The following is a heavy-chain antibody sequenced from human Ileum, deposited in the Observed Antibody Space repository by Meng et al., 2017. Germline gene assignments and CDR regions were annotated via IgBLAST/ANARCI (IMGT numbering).Heavy chain of an antibody. D-gene: IGHD6-25*01. CDR1: ADSLFNNRAP. Sequence: VPSPASGSGLVKPSQTLSRTGAISADSLFNNRAPWNWVRQSPSRGLEWMGRTYYRSKWYNDYALSVNSRITVNPDTSKNQISLQLNSVTPDDTAVYYCAREAHLAAFGHWGQGTLVTVSS. V-gene: IGHV6-1*01. CDR3: AREAHLAAFGH. CDR2: TYYRSKWYN. J-gene: IGHJ4*02.